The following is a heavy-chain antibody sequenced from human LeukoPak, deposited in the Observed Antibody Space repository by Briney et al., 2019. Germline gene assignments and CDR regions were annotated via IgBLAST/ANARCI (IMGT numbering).Heavy chain of an antibody. CDR2: IYYSGST. V-gene: IGHV4-39*01. D-gene: IGHD1-1*01. Sequence: SETLSLTCTVSGASISSGSYYWGWIRQPPGKGLEWIGSIYYSGSTYYNPSLWSRVTISVDTSKNQFSLKLSSVTAADTAVYYCARNVPSPSHHFDIWGQGTMVTVSA. CDR3: ARNVPSPSHHFDI. J-gene: IGHJ3*02. CDR1: GASISSGSYY.